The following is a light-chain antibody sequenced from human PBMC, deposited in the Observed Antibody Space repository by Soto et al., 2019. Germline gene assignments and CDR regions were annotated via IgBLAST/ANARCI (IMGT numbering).Light chain of an antibody. CDR3: FSYAGSPWV. Sequence: QSVLTQPRSVSGSPGQSVTISCTGTSSDVGGYNFVSWYQQHPGKAPKLMIYDVSNRPSGVPDRFSSSKSGNTASLTISGLQADDEADYYCFSYAGSPWVFGGGTKVTVL. J-gene: IGLJ3*02. CDR2: DVS. V-gene: IGLV2-11*01. CDR1: SSDVGGYNF.